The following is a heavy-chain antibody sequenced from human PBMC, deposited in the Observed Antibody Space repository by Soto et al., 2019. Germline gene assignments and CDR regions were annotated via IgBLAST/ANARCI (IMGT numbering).Heavy chain of an antibody. CDR1: GYSFTSYW. CDR2: IYPGDSDT. D-gene: IGHD2-15*01. CDR3: ARLDVVVVAATRSTDAFDI. Sequence: LGESLKISCKGSGYSFTSYWIGWVRQMPGKGLEWMGIIYPGDSDTRYSPSFQGQVTISADKSISTAYLQWSSLKASDTAMYYCARLDVVVVAATRSTDAFDIWGQGTMVTVSS. V-gene: IGHV5-51*01. J-gene: IGHJ3*02.